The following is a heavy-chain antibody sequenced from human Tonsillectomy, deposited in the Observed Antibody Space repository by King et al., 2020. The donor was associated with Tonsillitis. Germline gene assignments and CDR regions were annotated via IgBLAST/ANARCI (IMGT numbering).Heavy chain of an antibody. CDR2: ISYDGSNK. D-gene: IGHD5-12*01. V-gene: IGHV3-30*18. Sequence: HVQLVESGGGVVQPGRSLRLSCAASGFTFSSYGMHWVRQAPGKGLEWVAVISYDGSNKYYADSVKGRFTISRDNSKNTLYLQMNSLRAEDTAVYYCAKARYIVATPPYYGMDVWGQGTTVTVSS. CDR1: GFTFSSYG. CDR3: AKARYIVATPPYYGMDV. J-gene: IGHJ6*02.